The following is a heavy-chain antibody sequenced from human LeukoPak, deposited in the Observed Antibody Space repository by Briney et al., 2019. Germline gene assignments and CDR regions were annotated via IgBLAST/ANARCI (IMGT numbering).Heavy chain of an antibody. CDR3: ARSRYGYGRSWYDY. V-gene: IGHV1-18*01. D-gene: IGHD6-13*01. Sequence: GASVKVSCKASGYTFTSYDISGVRQAPGQGPEGMGWISAYNGITNYAQKLQGRVTMTTDTSTGTAYMELRILRSDDTAVYYCARSRYGYGRSWYDYWGQGTLVTVSS. CDR2: ISAYNGIT. CDR1: GYTFTSYD. J-gene: IGHJ4*02.